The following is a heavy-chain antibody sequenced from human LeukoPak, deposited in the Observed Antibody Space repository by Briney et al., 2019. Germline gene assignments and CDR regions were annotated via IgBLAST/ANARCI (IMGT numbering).Heavy chain of an antibody. J-gene: IGHJ4*02. CDR1: GYTFTSYY. CDR3: ASLKTIFGVVTDY. Sequence: ASVKVSCKASGYTFTSYYMHWVRQAPGQGLEWMGIINPSGGSTSYAQKFQGRVTMTRDMSTSTVYMELSRLRSDDTAVYYCASLKTIFGVVTDYWGQGTLVTVSS. V-gene: IGHV1-46*01. D-gene: IGHD3-3*01. CDR2: INPSGGST.